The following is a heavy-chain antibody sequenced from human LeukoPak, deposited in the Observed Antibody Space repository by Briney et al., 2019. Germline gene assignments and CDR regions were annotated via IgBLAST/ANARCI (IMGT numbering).Heavy chain of an antibody. J-gene: IGHJ4*02. CDR2: TRNKANSYTT. D-gene: IGHD4-11*01. V-gene: IGHV3-72*01. CDR3: AKDLDYTTYGYYFDY. Sequence: GGSLRLSCAASGFTFSDHCMDWVRQAPGKGLEWVGRTRNKANSYTTEYAASVKGRFTISRDDSKNSLYLQMNSLKTEDTAVYYCAKDLDYTTYGYYFDYWGQGTLVTVSS. CDR1: GFTFSDHC.